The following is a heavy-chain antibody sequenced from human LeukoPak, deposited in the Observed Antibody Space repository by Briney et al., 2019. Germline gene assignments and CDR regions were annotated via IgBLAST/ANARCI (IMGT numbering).Heavy chain of an antibody. Sequence: SETLSLTCTVSGGSISSGGYDWSWIRQHPGKGLEWIGYIYYSGSTYYNPSLKSRVTISVDTSKNQFSLKLSSVTAADTSVYYCARSSIAALDWGQGTLVTVSS. J-gene: IGHJ4*02. V-gene: IGHV4-31*03. CDR3: ARSSIAALD. D-gene: IGHD6-6*01. CDR2: IYYSGST. CDR1: GGSISSGGYD.